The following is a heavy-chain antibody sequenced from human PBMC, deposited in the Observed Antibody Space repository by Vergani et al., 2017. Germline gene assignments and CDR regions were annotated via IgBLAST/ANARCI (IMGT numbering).Heavy chain of an antibody. D-gene: IGHD3-10*01. CDR3: GRVADFYGLGSRLLDL. Sequence: QVQLVQSGAEVKKPGASVRVSCKASGFTFTSYHIHWVRQAPGQGLEWMGIINPSGGSTSYAQKFQGRVTMTRDTSTSTVYMELSSLRSEDTAVYYCGRVADFYGLGSRLLDLWGQGILVTVSS. J-gene: IGHJ5*02. V-gene: IGHV1-46*01. CDR1: GFTFTSYH. CDR2: INPSGGST.